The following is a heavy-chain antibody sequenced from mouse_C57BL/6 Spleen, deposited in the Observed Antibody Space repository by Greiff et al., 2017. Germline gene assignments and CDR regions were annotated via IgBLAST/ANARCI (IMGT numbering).Heavy chain of an antibody. J-gene: IGHJ3*01. V-gene: IGHV1-69*01. CDR3: ARGGYGNYVWFAY. Sequence: QVQLQQSGAELVMPGASVKLSCKASGYTFTSYWMHWVKQRPGQGLEWIGEIDPSDSYTNYNRKFKGKSTLTVDKSSSTAYMQLSSLTSEDSAVYYCARGGYGNYVWFAYWGQGTLVTVSA. D-gene: IGHD2-1*01. CDR1: GYTFTSYW. CDR2: IDPSDSYT.